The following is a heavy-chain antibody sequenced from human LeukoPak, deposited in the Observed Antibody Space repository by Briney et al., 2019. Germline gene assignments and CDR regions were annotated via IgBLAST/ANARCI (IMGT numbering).Heavy chain of an antibody. CDR1: GYSFVGYG. J-gene: IGHJ4*02. Sequence: ASVKVSCKASGYSFVGYGITWVRQAPGQGLEWMGWFNPENGNTNYAQKFQGRVTITRDTSISTAYMELSRLTSEDTGVYYCTRGLPRDGLVVIAAANEYWGQGSLVTVSS. V-gene: IGHV1-8*03. CDR2: FNPENGNT. CDR3: TRGLPRDGLVVIAAANEY. D-gene: IGHD2-2*01.